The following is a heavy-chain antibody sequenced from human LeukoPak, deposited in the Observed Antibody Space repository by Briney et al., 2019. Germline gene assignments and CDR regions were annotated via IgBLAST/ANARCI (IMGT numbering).Heavy chain of an antibody. CDR1: GFTFSSYS. CDR2: ISSSRSYI. Sequence: TGGSLRLSCAVSGFTFSSYSMNWVPQAPGKGLEGGSSISSSRSYIYYADSVKGRFNISRDNAKNSLYLQMNSLRAEDTAVYYCARDVTPSVAGYYYYYGMDVWGQGTTVTVSS. V-gene: IGHV3-21*01. D-gene: IGHD6-19*01. J-gene: IGHJ6*02. CDR3: ARDVTPSVAGYYYYYGMDV.